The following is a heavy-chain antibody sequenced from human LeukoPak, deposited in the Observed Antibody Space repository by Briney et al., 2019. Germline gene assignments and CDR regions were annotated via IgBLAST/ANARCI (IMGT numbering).Heavy chain of an antibody. Sequence: PGGSLRLSCAAPGFTFSSYSMNWVRQAPGKGLEWIGSIYYSGSTYYNPSLKSRVTISVDTSKNLFSLKVSSVTAADTAVYYCARGRSNYYGMDVWGQGTTVTVSS. J-gene: IGHJ6*02. CDR1: GFTFSSYS. CDR3: ARGRSNYYGMDV. D-gene: IGHD1-26*01. V-gene: IGHV4-39*07. CDR2: IYYSGST.